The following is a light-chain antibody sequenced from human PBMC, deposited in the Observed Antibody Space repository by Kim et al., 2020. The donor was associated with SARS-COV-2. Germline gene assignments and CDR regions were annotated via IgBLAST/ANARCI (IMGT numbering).Light chain of an antibody. CDR2: GNN. Sequence: QRVTISCSGSSSNFGKNSVSWYQHLPGTAPKVLMYGNNQRPSGVPDRFSGSKSGTSASLAISELQSEDEADYYCAAWDDSLNGFYVFGSGTKVTVL. CDR3: AAWDDSLNGFYV. CDR1: SSNFGKNS. V-gene: IGLV1-44*01. J-gene: IGLJ1*01.